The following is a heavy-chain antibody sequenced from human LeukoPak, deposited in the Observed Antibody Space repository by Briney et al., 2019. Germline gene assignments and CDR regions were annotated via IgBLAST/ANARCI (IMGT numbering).Heavy chain of an antibody. V-gene: IGHV4-39*01. J-gene: IGHJ5*02. Sequence: SETLSLTRTVSGGSVSSSTYYWGWIRQPPGKGLEWIASIYYTGHNYYNPSLKSRVTISVDTSKNHFSLNLNSVTAADTAVYYCARQQCNGGSCYSRAIWFDPWGQGTLVSVSS. CDR3: ARQQCNGGSCYSRAIWFDP. D-gene: IGHD2-15*01. CDR1: GGSVSSSTYY. CDR2: IYYTGHN.